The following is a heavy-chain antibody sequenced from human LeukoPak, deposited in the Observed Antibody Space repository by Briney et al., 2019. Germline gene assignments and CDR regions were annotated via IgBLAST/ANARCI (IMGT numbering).Heavy chain of an antibody. D-gene: IGHD6-19*01. CDR1: GFTFSNSA. V-gene: IGHV3-7*01. CDR3: ATGGWYLAY. CDR2: IKEDGSEK. J-gene: IGHJ4*02. Sequence: PGGSLRLSCAASGFTFSNSAMSWVRQAPGKGLEWVANIKEDGSEKYYLDSVKGRISISRDNAKNSLYLQINSLKVEDRAVYYCATGGWYLAYWGQGTLVTVSS.